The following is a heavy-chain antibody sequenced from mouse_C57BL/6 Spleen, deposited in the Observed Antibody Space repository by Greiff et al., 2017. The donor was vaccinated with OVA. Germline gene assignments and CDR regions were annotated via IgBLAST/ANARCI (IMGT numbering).Heavy chain of an antibody. V-gene: IGHV5-17*01. CDR2: ISSGSSTI. CDR1: GFTFSDYG. Sequence: EVKLMESGGGLVKPGGSLKLSCAASGFTFSDYGMHWVRQAPEKGLEWVAYISSGSSTIYYADTVKGRFTISRDNAKNTLFLQMTSLRSEYTTMYYCASYSNYEAYYAMDYWGQGTSVTVSS. CDR3: ASYSNYEAYYAMDY. J-gene: IGHJ4*01. D-gene: IGHD2-5*01.